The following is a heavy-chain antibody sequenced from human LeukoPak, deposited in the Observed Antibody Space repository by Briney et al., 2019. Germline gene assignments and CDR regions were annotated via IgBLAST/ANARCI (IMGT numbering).Heavy chain of an antibody. CDR2: IKTDGSST. CDR3: ARELSGGNDY. D-gene: IGHD2-2*01. CDR1: GFAVSMNW. Sequence: GVSLRLCCAASGFAVSMNWMRWVRQAPGKGLVWVSRIKTDGSSTSYADSVKGRFTVSRDNAKNMLFLQMNSLSAEDTAVYYCARELSGGNDYWGQGTLVTVSS. V-gene: IGHV3-74*01. J-gene: IGHJ4*02.